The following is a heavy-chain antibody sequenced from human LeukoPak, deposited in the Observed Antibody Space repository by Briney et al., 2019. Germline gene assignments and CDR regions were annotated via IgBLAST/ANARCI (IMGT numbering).Heavy chain of an antibody. J-gene: IGHJ4*02. D-gene: IGHD5-18*01. Sequence: PGGSLRLSCAASGFTFSSYAMSWLRQAPGKGLEWVSAISGSGGSTYYADSVKGRFTISRDNSKNTLYLQMNSLRAEDTAVYYCSKVGYSYGPYYFDYWGQGTLVTVSS. CDR2: ISGSGGST. CDR1: GFTFSSYA. V-gene: IGHV3-23*01. CDR3: SKVGYSYGPYYFDY.